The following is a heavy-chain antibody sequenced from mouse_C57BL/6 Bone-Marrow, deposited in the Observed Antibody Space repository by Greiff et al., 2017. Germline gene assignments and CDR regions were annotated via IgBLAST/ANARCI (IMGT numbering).Heavy chain of an antibody. Sequence: QVTLKESGPGILQPSQTLSLTCSFSGFSLSTFGMGVGWIRQPSGKGLEWLAHIWWDDDKYYNPALKRRLTISKDTSKNQVFLKIANVDTADTATYYCARIITTVVRRYFDYWGQGTTLTVSS. CDR2: IWWDDDK. CDR1: GFSLSTFGMG. CDR3: ARIITTVVRRYFDY. D-gene: IGHD1-1*01. J-gene: IGHJ2*01. V-gene: IGHV8-8*01.